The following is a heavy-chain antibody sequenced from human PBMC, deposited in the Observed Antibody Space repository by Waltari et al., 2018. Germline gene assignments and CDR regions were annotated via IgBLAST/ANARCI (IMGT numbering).Heavy chain of an antibody. Sequence: QVQLQESGPGLVKPSGTLSLTCAVSGGSLSSSNWWSWVRQPPGKGLEWSGVIYHNGSTNYNPSLKSRVTISVDKSKNQFSLKLSSVTAADTAVYYCAREIAAARGGWFDPWGQGTLVTVSS. CDR2: IYHNGST. J-gene: IGHJ5*02. CDR1: GGSLSSSNW. CDR3: AREIAAARGGWFDP. D-gene: IGHD6-13*01. V-gene: IGHV4-4*02.